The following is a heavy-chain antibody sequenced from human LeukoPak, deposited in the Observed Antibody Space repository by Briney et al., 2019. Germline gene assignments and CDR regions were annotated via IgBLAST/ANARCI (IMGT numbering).Heavy chain of an antibody. V-gene: IGHV1-2*02. D-gene: IGHD5-18*01. CDR2: INPNSGGT. CDR1: GYTFTGYY. Sequence: ASVKVSCKASGYTFTGYYMHWVRQAPGQGLEWMGWINPNSGGTNYAQKFQGRVTMTRDTSISTAYMELSRLRSDDTAVYYCARVSKPGGYSYGRPDHYYYYYMDVWGKGTTVTVSS. J-gene: IGHJ6*03. CDR3: ARVSKPGGYSYGRPDHYYYYYMDV.